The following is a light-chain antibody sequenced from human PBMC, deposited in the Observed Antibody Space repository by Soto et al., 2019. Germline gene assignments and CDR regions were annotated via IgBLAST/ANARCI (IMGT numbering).Light chain of an antibody. Sequence: QSALIQPASVSGSPGQSITISCTGTSSDVGDYNYVSWYQQHPDRVPKLIIFEVNNRPSVVSNRFSGSKSGITASLTISGRQAEDEADYYCSSYTNTRTYVFGTGTKVTVL. CDR1: SSDVGDYNY. CDR3: SSYTNTRTYV. V-gene: IGLV2-14*01. J-gene: IGLJ1*01. CDR2: EVN.